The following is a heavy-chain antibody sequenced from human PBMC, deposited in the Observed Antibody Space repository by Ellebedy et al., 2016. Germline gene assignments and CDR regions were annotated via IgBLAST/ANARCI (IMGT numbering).Heavy chain of an antibody. V-gene: IGHV3-9*01. CDR2: ISWNSGSI. D-gene: IGHD3-22*01. CDR3: AKAYDSSGYYRSAFDI. Sequence: SLKISCAASGFTFDDYAMHWVRQAPGKGLEWVSGISWNSGSIGYADSVKGRFTISRDNSKNSLYLQMNSLRAEDTALYYCAKAYDSSGYYRSAFDIWGQGTMVTVSS. CDR1: GFTFDDYA. J-gene: IGHJ3*02.